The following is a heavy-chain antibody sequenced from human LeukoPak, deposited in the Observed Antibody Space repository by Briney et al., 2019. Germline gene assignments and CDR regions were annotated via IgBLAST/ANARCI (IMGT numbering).Heavy chain of an antibody. CDR2: ISAYNGNT. CDR1: GYTFTSYG. D-gene: IGHD3-9*01. V-gene: IGHV1-18*01. Sequence: GASVKVSCKASGYTFTSYGISWVRQAPGQALEWMGWISAYNGNTNYAQKLQGRVTMTTDTSTSTAYMELRSLRSDDTAVYYCARVKSLRYFDWLLFDPSFDYWGQGSLVTV. J-gene: IGHJ4*02. CDR3: ARVKSLRYFDWLLFDPSFDY.